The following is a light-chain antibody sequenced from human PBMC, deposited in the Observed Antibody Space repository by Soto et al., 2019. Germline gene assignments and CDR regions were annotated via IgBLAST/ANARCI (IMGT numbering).Light chain of an antibody. CDR3: QQYGSTPWT. CDR1: QTIRSNY. V-gene: IGKV3-20*01. Sequence: ETVLTQSPGTLSLSPGERATLSCRASQTIRSNYVAWYRQTPGQAPRLLIYGASNRATGIADRFSSSVSGTDVTLIISRLEPEDLSLYYCQQYGSTPWTFGQGTKVEIK. CDR2: GAS. J-gene: IGKJ1*01.